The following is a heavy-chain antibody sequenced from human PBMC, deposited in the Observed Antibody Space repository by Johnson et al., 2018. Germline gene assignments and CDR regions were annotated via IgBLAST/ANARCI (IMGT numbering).Heavy chain of an antibody. CDR2: IYSGGST. J-gene: IGHJ6*03. D-gene: IGHD3-10*01. CDR3: ARDPGGYYMDV. V-gene: IGHV3-53*01. CDR1: GFTVSSNY. Sequence: VQLVESGGGVVQPGWSLRLSCAASGFTVSSNYMSWVRQAPGKGLEWVSVIYSGGSTYYADSVKGRFTIARDTSKNTLYLQRNSLRAEDTAVYYCARDPGGYYMDVWGKGTTVTVSS.